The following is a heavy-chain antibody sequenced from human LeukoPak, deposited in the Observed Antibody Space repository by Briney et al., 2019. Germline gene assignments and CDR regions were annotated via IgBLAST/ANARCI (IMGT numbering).Heavy chain of an antibody. D-gene: IGHD2-21*02. CDR3: ARDCGGDSYLGAFDI. Sequence: SGGSLRLSCAASGFTFSSYAMSWVRQAPGKGLEWVSVIYSGGSTYYADSVKGRFTISRDNSKNTLYLQMNSLRAEDTAVYYCARDCGGDSYLGAFDIWGQGTVVTVSS. J-gene: IGHJ3*02. CDR1: GFTFSSYA. CDR2: IYSGGST. V-gene: IGHV3-53*01.